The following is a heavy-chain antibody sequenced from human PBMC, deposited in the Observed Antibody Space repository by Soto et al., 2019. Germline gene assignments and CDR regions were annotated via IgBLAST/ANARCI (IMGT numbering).Heavy chain of an antibody. Sequence: QVQLVQSGAEVKKPGASVKVSCKASGYTFTGYYMHWVRQAPAQGLGWMGWINPNSGGTNYAQKFQGRVTMTRDTSISTAYMELSRLRSDDTAVYYCARFSCSSTSCYYYYDYGMHVWGQGNTVTVSS. CDR2: INPNSGGT. CDR1: GYTFTGYY. CDR3: ARFSCSSTSCYYYYDYGMHV. D-gene: IGHD2-2*01. J-gene: IGHJ6*02. V-gene: IGHV1-2*02.